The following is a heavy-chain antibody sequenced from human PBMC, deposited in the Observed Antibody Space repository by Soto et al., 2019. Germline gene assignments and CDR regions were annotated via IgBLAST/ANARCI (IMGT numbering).Heavy chain of an antibody. J-gene: IGHJ3*02. V-gene: IGHV3-48*01. CDR1: GFTFSSYS. CDR3: ARVALSGYDGMFGAFDI. CDR2: ISSSSSTI. Sequence: HPGGSLRLSCAASGFTFSSYSMNWVRQAPGKGLEWVSYISSSSSTIYYADSVKGRFTISRDNAKNSLYLQMNSLRAEDTAVYYCARVALSGYDGMFGAFDIWGQGTMVTVSS. D-gene: IGHD5-12*01.